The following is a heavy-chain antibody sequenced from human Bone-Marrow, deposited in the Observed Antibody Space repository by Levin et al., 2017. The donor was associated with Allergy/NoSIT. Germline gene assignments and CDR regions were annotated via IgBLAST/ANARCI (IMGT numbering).Heavy chain of an antibody. J-gene: IGHJ2*01. D-gene: IGHD2-15*01. CDR3: AKARGVAATRWYFDL. CDR2: ISWNSGSI. V-gene: IGHV3-9*01. CDR1: GFTFDDYA. Sequence: GGSLRLSCAASGFTFDDYAMHWVRQAPGKGLEWVSGISWNSGSIGYADSVKGRFTISRDNAKNSLYLQMNSLRAEDTALYYCAKARGVAATRWYFDLWGRGTLVTVSS.